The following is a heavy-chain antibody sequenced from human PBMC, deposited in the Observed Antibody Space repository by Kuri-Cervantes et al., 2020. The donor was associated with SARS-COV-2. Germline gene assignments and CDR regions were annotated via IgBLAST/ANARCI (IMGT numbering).Heavy chain of an antibody. J-gene: IGHJ4*02. CDR3: AKDRVGVQDF. Sequence: GGSLRLSCAASGSTFSSYWMHWVRQAPGKGLVWVSRINSDGSSTSYADSVKGRFTISRDNSQNTLYLHMKSLRSEDTAMYYCAKDRVGVQDFWGQGTLVTGSS. V-gene: IGHV3-74*01. CDR2: INSDGSST. CDR1: GSTFSSYW. D-gene: IGHD2-21*01.